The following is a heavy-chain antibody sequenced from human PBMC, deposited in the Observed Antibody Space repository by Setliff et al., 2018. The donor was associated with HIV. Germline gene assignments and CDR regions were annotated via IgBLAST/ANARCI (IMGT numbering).Heavy chain of an antibody. CDR2: INKDGNEK. Sequence: GGSLRLSCAASGFTFSTHTMNWVRQAPGKGLEWVANINKDGNEKHYIDSVKGRFTISRDNAKRSLYLQMSSLRADDTAVFYCASPTAIPHWGQGTLVTVSS. CDR1: GFTFSTHT. V-gene: IGHV3-7*01. D-gene: IGHD2-21*02. CDR3: ASPTAIPH. J-gene: IGHJ4*02.